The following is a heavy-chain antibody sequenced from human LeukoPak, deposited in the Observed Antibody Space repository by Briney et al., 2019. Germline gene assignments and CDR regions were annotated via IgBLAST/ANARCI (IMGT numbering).Heavy chain of an antibody. D-gene: IGHD1-26*01. V-gene: IGHV3-23*01. J-gene: IGHJ2*01. Sequence: GGSLRLSCAASGFTFSSYAMSWVRQAPGKELEWVSAISGSGGSTYYADSVKGRFTISRDSSKNTVFLYMNTLRAEDTAIYYCAKDRTVGASYWYFDLWGRGTLVTVSS. CDR1: GFTFSSYA. CDR2: ISGSGGST. CDR3: AKDRTVGASYWYFDL.